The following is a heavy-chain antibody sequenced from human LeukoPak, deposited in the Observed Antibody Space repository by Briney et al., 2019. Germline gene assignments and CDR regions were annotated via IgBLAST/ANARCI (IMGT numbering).Heavy chain of an antibody. CDR3: ARQPGYYDILTGYSPSWGYFDY. J-gene: IGHJ4*02. V-gene: IGHV4-39*07. CDR2: IYYGGST. D-gene: IGHD3-9*01. Sequence: PSETLSLTCTVSGGSISSSSYYWGWIRQPPGKGLEWIGSIYYGGSTYYNPSFKSRVTISVDTSKNQFSLKLSSVTAADTAVYYCARQPGYYDILTGYSPSWGYFDYWGQGTLVTVSS. CDR1: GGSISSSSYY.